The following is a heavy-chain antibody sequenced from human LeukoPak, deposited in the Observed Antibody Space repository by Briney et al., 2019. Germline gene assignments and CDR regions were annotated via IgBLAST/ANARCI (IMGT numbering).Heavy chain of an antibody. CDR2: ISYDGSNK. D-gene: IGHD6-13*01. J-gene: IGHJ4*02. Sequence: GGSLRLSCAASGFTFSSYAMHWVRQAPGKGLEWVAVISYDGSNKYYADSVKGRFTISRDNSKNTLYLQMNSLRAEDTAVYYCARDLRGYSSSWSLGYWGQGTLVTVSS. V-gene: IGHV3-30*04. CDR1: GFTFSSYA. CDR3: ARDLRGYSSSWSLGY.